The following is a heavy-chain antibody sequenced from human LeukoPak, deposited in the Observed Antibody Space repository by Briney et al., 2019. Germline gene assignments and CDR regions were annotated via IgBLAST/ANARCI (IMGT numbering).Heavy chain of an antibody. CDR2: IYSGGST. V-gene: IGHV4-4*07. CDR1: GASINSYF. CDR3: ARDQRLGYYYYGMDV. Sequence: SETLSLTCIASGASINSYFWTWIRQPAGKGLEWIGRIYSGGSTIYNPSLNCRVTMSLDTSKNQFSLKLCSVTAAETAVYYCARDQRLGYYYYGMDVWGQGTTVTVSS. D-gene: IGHD6-25*01. J-gene: IGHJ6*02.